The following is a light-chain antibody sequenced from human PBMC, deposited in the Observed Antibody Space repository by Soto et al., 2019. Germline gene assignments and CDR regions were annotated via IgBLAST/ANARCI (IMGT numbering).Light chain of an antibody. CDR2: WAS. Sequence: IVMTQSPDSLAVSLVERATINCKSSQSVLYSSSNRDYIAWYQQKPGQPPKLLIYWASTRESGVADRFSGSGSGTDFTLTISSLQAEDVAFYYCQQYYSPPYTFGQGTKVDIK. CDR3: QQYYSPPYT. CDR1: QSVLYSSSNRDY. V-gene: IGKV4-1*01. J-gene: IGKJ2*01.